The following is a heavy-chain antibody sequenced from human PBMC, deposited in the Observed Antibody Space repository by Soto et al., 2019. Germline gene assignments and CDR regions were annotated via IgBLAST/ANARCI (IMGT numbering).Heavy chain of an antibody. CDR2: IHYSGST. CDR3: ATAGYSSGWYPYYYYGMDV. CDR1: GASISSYY. V-gene: IGHV4-59*12. D-gene: IGHD6-19*01. Sequence: TSETLSLTCPVSGASISSYYWSWIRQPPGKGLEWIAYIHYSGSTNYNPSLKSRVTISVDKSKNQFSLKLSSVTAADTAVYYCATAGYSSGWYPYYYYGMDVWGQGTTVTGSS. J-gene: IGHJ6*02.